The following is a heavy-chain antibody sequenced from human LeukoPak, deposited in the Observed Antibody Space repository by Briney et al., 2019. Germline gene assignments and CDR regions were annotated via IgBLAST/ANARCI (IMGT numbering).Heavy chain of an antibody. CDR2: INHSGST. J-gene: IGHJ4*02. D-gene: IGHD3-16*02. V-gene: IGHV4-34*01. CDR3: ARGKYYDYIWGSYRLSFDY. Sequence: SETLSLTCAVYGGSFSGYYWSWIRQPPGKGLEWIGEINHSGSTNYNPSLKSRVTISVDTSKNQFSLKLSSVTAADTAVYYCARGKYYDYIWGSYRLSFDYWGQGTLVTVSS. CDR1: GGSFSGYY.